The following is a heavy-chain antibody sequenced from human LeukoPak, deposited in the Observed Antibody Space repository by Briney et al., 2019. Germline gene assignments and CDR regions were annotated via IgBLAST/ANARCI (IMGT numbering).Heavy chain of an antibody. D-gene: IGHD5-24*01. CDR3: ARGDGYNYGSFFDY. V-gene: IGHV7-4-1*02. CDR2: ISTYTGNP. CDR1: GYTFNTYA. Sequence: WASVKVSCKTSGYTFNTYALDWVRQAPGQGLEWMGWISTYTGNPTYAQGLTGQFVFSLDTSVSTAYLQISSLKAEDTAVYYCARGDGYNYGSFFDYWGQGTLVTVSS. J-gene: IGHJ4*02.